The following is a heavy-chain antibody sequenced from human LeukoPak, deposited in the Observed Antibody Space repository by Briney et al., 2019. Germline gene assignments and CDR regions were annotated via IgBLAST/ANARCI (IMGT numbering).Heavy chain of an antibody. D-gene: IGHD3-10*01. V-gene: IGHV3-7*03. Sequence: GGSLRLSCAASGFTFSSYWMSWVRQAPGKGLKWVANIKQDGSEKYYVDSVKGRFTISRDNAKNSLYLQMNSLRAEDTAVYYCARDTGSGSYDYRGQGTLVTVSS. CDR3: ARDTGSGSYDY. CDR1: GFTFSSYW. CDR2: IKQDGSEK. J-gene: IGHJ4*02.